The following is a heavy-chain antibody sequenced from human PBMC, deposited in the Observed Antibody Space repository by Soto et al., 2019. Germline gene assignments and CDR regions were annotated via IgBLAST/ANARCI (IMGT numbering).Heavy chain of an antibody. J-gene: IGHJ5*02. V-gene: IGHV3-30*18. D-gene: IGHD6-13*01. CDR3: AKDKQQVVLSHRFDP. Sequence: QVQLVESGGGVVQPGTSLTLSCSASGFSLSRYGMHWVRQAPGKGLEWVATISYDGSKKTYVDSVQGRFTISRDNFKNTLYLQMNSLTAADTGLYYCAKDKQQVVLSHRFDPWGQGTLVSVSS. CDR2: ISYDGSKK. CDR1: GFSLSRYG.